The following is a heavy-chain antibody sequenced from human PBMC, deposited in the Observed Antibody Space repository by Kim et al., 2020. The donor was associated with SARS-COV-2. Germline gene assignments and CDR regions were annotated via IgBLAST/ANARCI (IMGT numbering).Heavy chain of an antibody. CDR2: INPSGGST. CDR3: ASPEPNQPLVPNVYYYGMDV. V-gene: IGHV1-46*01. CDR1: GYTFTSYY. D-gene: IGHD6-13*01. J-gene: IGHJ6*01. Sequence: ASVKVSCKASGYTFTSYYMHWVRQAPGQGLEWMGIINPSGGSTSYAQKFQGRVTMTRDTSTSTDYMELSSLRSEDTAVYYCASPEPNQPLVPNVYYYGMDVWGQGTTGTVSS.